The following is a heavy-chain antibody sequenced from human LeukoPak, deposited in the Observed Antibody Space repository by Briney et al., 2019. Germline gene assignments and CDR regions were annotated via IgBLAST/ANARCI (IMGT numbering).Heavy chain of an antibody. CDR3: ARLTGYSSSWVAY. J-gene: IGHJ4*02. D-gene: IGHD6-13*01. CDR1: GFTFDDYA. CDR2: ISWNSGSI. Sequence: GRSLRLSCAASGFTFDDYAMHWVRQAPGKGLEWVSGISWNSGSIGYADSVKGRFTISRDNAKNSLYLQMNSLRAEDTAVYYCARLTGYSSSWVAYWGQGTLVTVSS. V-gene: IGHV3-9*01.